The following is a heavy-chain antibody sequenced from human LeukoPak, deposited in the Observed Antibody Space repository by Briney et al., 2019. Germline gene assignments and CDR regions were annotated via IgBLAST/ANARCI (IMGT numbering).Heavy chain of an antibody. V-gene: IGHV1-69*05. D-gene: IGHD6-19*01. CDR3: ARAPPFGSSGWDY. J-gene: IGHJ4*02. CDR2: IIPIFGTA. CDR1: GGTFSSYA. Sequence: SVKVSXKASGGTFSSYAISWVRQAPGQGLEWMGGIIPIFGTANYAQKFQGRVTITTDESTSTAYMELSSLRSEDTAVYYCARAPPFGSSGWDYWGQGTLVTVSS.